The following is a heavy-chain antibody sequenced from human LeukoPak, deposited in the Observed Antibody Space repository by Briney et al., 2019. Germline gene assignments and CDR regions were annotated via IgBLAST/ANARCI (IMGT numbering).Heavy chain of an antibody. D-gene: IGHD2-2*01. V-gene: IGHV3-23*01. J-gene: IGHJ4*01. CDR3: ANGNSNSPKDY. Sequence: GGSLGLSCAASGFTFSDYAMSWLRQAPGGGLEWVSAISDSGVDTYYADSVKGRFTMSRDNSKSTLYLQMNRLRAEDTAVYYCANGNSNSPKDYWGHGTLVTVSS. CDR2: ISDSGVDT. CDR1: GFTFSDYA.